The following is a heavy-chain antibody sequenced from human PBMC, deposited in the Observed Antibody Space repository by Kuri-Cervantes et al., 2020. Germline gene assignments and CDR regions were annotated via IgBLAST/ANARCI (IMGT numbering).Heavy chain of an antibody. CDR3: ARDISSGTTLNYYYYYYMDV. V-gene: IGHV3-43*01. CDR1: GFKFHEYT. Sequence: GESLKISCAASGFKFHEYTMHWVRQAPGQALEWVSLINWAGNDIYYADSVKGRFTISRGNAKNSLCLQMNSLRAEDTAVYYCARDISSGTTLNYYYYYYMDVWGKGTTVTVSS. D-gene: IGHD1-1*01. J-gene: IGHJ6*03. CDR2: INWAGNDI.